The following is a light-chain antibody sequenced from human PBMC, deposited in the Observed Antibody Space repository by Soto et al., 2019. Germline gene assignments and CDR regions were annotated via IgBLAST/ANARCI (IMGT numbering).Light chain of an antibody. V-gene: IGKV1-39*01. CDR1: QSISSY. CDR3: QQSYSTPFS. Sequence: DIQMTQSPSSLSASVGDRVTITCRASQSISSYLNWYQQKPGKAPKLLIYAASSLQVGVPSRFSGSRSGTDFTLTISSLQPEDFATYYCQQSYSTPFSFGHGTKVDIK. CDR2: AAS. J-gene: IGKJ3*01.